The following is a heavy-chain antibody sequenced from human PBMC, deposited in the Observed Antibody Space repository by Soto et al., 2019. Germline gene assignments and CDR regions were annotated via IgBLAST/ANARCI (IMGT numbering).Heavy chain of an antibody. CDR3: ARGRVLRFLEWSSIYFDY. J-gene: IGHJ4*02. CDR2: INHSGST. Sequence: SETLSLTCAVYGGSFSGYYWSLIRQPPGKGLEWIGEINHSGSTNYNPSLKSRVTISVDTSKNQFSLKLSSVTAADTAVYYCARGRVLRFLEWSSIYFDYWGQGTLVTVSS. D-gene: IGHD3-3*01. CDR1: GGSFSGYY. V-gene: IGHV4-34*01.